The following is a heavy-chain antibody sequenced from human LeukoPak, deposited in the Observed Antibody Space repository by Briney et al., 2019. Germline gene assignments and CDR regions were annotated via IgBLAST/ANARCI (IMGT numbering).Heavy chain of an antibody. CDR1: GVSISSSSYY. Sequence: SETLSLTCTVSGVSISSSSYYWGWLRQPPGKGLEWIGSIYYSGSTYYNPSLKSRVTISVDTSKNQFSLKLSSVTAADTAVYYCARHSWYGPFGSVSSSSRVLNWFDPWGQGTLVTVSS. J-gene: IGHJ5*02. CDR2: IYYSGST. V-gene: IGHV4-39*01. D-gene: IGHD6-6*01. CDR3: ARHSWYGPFGSVSSSSRVLNWFDP.